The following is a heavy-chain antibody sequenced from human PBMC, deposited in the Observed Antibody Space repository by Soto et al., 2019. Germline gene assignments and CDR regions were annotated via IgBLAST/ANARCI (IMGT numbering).Heavy chain of an antibody. CDR3: SSAVGD. Sequence: QVQLVESGGGVVQPGRSLRLSCAASGFTFSSYAMHWVRQAPGKGLEWVAVISYDGSNKYYADSVKGRFTISRDNSKNTLYLHMNSLRAEDTAVYYCSSAVGDWGQGTLVTVSS. D-gene: IGHD3-16*01. CDR2: ISYDGSNK. V-gene: IGHV3-30-3*01. J-gene: IGHJ4*02. CDR1: GFTFSSYA.